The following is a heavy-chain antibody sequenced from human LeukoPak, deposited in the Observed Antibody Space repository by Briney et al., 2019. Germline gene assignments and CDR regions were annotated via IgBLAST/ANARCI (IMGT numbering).Heavy chain of an antibody. D-gene: IGHD6-19*01. V-gene: IGHV1-69*05. J-gene: IGHJ4*02. CDR3: ARGRSSGWYAFDY. CDR1: GGTFSSYA. Sequence: SVKVSCKASGGTFSSYAISWVRQAPGQGLEWMGGIIPIFGTANYAQKFQGRVTITTDESTSTAYMELSSLRSEDTAVYYCARGRSSGWYAFDYWGQGTLVTVSS. CDR2: IIPIFGTA.